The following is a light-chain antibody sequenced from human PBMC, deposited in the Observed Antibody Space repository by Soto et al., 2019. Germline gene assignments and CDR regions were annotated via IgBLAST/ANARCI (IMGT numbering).Light chain of an antibody. CDR3: QQRNNWPPEIT. CDR1: QSISIY. J-gene: IGKJ5*01. Sequence: NGLTQSPATVSLSPGERATLSCRASQSISIYLAWYQQKPGQAPRLLIYDASNRATGIPARFSGSGSGTDFTLTISSLEPEDFAVYYCQQRNNWPPEITFGQRTLLEIK. CDR2: DAS. V-gene: IGKV3-11*01.